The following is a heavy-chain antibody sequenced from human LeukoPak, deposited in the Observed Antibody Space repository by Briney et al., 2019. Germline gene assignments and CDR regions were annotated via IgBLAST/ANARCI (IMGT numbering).Heavy chain of an antibody. CDR2: IKQDGSEK. D-gene: IGHD3-22*01. CDR3: ARDFRPYYTSSGDD. Sequence: PGGSLRLSCAASGFTFSSYWISWVRQAPGKGLEWVANIKQDGSEKYYVDSVKGRFTISRDNAKNSLYLQMNSLRAEDTAVYYCARDFRPYYTSSGDDWSQG. J-gene: IGHJ1*01. CDR1: GFTFSSYW. V-gene: IGHV3-7*01.